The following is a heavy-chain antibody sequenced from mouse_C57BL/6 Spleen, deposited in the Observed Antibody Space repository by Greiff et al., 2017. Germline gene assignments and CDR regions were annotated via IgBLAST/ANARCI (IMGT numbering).Heavy chain of an antibody. CDR2: ISDGGSYT. V-gene: IGHV5-4*03. CDR3: ARGRVYFDY. CDR1: GFTFSSYA. J-gene: IGHJ2*01. Sequence: VTLVESGGGLVKPGGSLKLSCAASGFTFSSYAMSWVRQTPEKRLEWVATISDGGSYTYYPDNVKGRFTISRDNAKNNLYLQMSHLKSEDTAMYYCARGRVYFDYWGQGTTLTVSS.